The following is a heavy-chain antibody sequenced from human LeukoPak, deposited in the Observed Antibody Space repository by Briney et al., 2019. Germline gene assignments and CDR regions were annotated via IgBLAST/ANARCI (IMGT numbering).Heavy chain of an antibody. D-gene: IGHD2-21*02. V-gene: IGHV3-30*18. CDR2: ISNGGSYK. CDR3: AKPRGGDSWAFDT. CDR1: GFTFSTYG. Sequence: GGSLRLSCEASGFTFSTYGMDWVRQAPGKWLEWVAGISNGGSYKYCADSVKGRFTISRDNSRNTLYLQMNSLGPDATALYYCAKPRGGDSWAFDTWGQGTMVAVSS. J-gene: IGHJ3*02.